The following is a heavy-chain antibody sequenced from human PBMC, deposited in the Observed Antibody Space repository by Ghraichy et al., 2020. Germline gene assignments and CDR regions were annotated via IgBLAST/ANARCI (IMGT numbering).Heavy chain of an antibody. V-gene: IGHV3-66*01. CDR2: IYSVGST. J-gene: IGHJ6*02. D-gene: IGHD3-22*01. CDR3: ATCTRDSIGYCKYYYGMDV. Sequence: GESLNISCAASGFTVSSNYMNWVRQAPGKGLEWVSVIYSVGSTYYADSVKGRFTISRDNSENTLYLQMNSLRAEDTAVYYCATCTRDSIGYCKYYYGMDVWGQGTTVTVSS. CDR1: GFTVSSNY.